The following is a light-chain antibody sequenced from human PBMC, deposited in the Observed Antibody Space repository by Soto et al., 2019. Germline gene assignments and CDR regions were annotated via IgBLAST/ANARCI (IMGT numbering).Light chain of an antibody. J-gene: IGKJ1*01. CDR2: GAS. CDR3: QQYGSSPRT. V-gene: IGKV3-20*01. Sequence: EIVLTQSPGTLSLSPGERATLSCRASQSVGSGSLAWYQQKPGQAPRLLMFGASSRATDIPDRFSGSGSGTDFTLTISRLEPEDFAVYYCQQYGSSPRTFGQGTKVEIK. CDR1: QSVGSGS.